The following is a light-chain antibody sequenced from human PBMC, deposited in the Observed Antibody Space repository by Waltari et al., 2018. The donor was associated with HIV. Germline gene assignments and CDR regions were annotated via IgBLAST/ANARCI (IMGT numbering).Light chain of an antibody. CDR3: AAWDDTRVV. Sequence: QSVLTQPPSASGTPGQRVTISCSGSSSNIGSNYVYWYQQLPGTDPKLLIYRNNQRPSGVPDRFSGSKSGISGSLAISGLRSDDEADYYCAAWDDTRVVFGGGTKLTVL. CDR2: RNN. V-gene: IGLV1-47*01. CDR1: SSNIGSNY. J-gene: IGLJ3*02.